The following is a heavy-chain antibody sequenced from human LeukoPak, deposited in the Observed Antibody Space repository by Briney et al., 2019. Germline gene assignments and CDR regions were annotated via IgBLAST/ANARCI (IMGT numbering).Heavy chain of an antibody. CDR3: SKDFDILTRLYY. Sequence: GGSLRLSCAASGFTFDDYAMLRVRQAPANGLEWVSLIGGDGGSTYYGDSVKGRFTIPRNNSKNSLYLQMNSLRTEDTALYYWSKDFDILTRLYYWGQGTLVTVSS. CDR2: IGGDGGST. J-gene: IGHJ4*02. V-gene: IGHV3-43*02. CDR1: GFTFDDYA. D-gene: IGHD3-9*01.